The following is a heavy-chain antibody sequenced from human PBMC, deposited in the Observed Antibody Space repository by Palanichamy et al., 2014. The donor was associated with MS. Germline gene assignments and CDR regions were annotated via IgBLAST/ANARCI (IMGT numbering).Heavy chain of an antibody. V-gene: IGHV1-3*01. D-gene: IGHD3-3*01. CDR3: AREHDSWSGYSFDF. J-gene: IGHJ4*02. Sequence: QVQLVQSGAEGKKPGASVKVSCKASGYAFTDYAIHWVRQAPGQRLEWMGWINAGNGNTKYSQKFQSRVTITRDTSADTAYMELSSLRSEDTALYYCAREHDSWSGYSFDFWGQGTPVTASS. CDR1: GYAFTDYA. CDR2: INAGNGNT.